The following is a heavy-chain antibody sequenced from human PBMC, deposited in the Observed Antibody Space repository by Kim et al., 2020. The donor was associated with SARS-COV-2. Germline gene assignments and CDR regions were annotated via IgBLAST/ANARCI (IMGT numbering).Heavy chain of an antibody. CDR2: IYYSGST. D-gene: IGHD2-2*01. CDR1: GGSISSGGYY. Sequence: SETLSLTCTVSGGSISSGGYYLSWIRQHPGKGLEWIGYIYYSGSTYYNPSLKSRVTISVDTSKNQFSLKLSSVTAADTAVYYCARVRVVVPAARNWIDPWGQGTLVTVSS. CDR3: ARVRVVVPAARNWIDP. J-gene: IGHJ5*02. V-gene: IGHV4-31*03.